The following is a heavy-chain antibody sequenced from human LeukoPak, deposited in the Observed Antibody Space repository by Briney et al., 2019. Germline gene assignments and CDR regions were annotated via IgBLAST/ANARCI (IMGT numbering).Heavy chain of an antibody. V-gene: IGHV1-2*06. CDR1: GYTFTGYY. D-gene: IGHD3-9*01. J-gene: IGHJ4*02. Sequence: ASVKVSCKASGYTFTGYYMHWVRQAPGQGLECMGRINPNSGGTNYAQKFQGRVTMTRDTSISTAYMELSRLRSNDTAVYYCAVQYYDILTGYLAPNFDYWGQGTLVTVSS. CDR3: AVQYYDILTGYLAPNFDY. CDR2: INPNSGGT.